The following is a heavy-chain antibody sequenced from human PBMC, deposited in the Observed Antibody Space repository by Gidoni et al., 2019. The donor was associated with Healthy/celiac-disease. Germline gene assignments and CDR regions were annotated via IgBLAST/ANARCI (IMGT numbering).Heavy chain of an antibody. CDR3: ARGLVGAGCMDV. Sequence: EVQLVESGGGLVKPGGSLRLSCAASGFTFSSYSMNWVRQAPGKGLEWVSSISSSSSYIYYADSVKGRFTISRDNAKNSLYLQMNSLRAEDTAVYYCARGLVGAGCMDVWGQGTTVTVSS. CDR1: GFTFSSYS. J-gene: IGHJ6*02. D-gene: IGHD1-26*01. CDR2: ISSSSSYI. V-gene: IGHV3-21*01.